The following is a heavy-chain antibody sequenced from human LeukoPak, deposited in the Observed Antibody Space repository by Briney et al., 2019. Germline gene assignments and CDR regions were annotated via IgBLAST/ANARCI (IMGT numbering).Heavy chain of an antibody. CDR3: ARDLTEWARVRGNLNY. D-gene: IGHD3-10*01. V-gene: IGHV1-69*05. CDR1: GGTFSSYA. CDR2: IIPIFGTA. J-gene: IGHJ4*02. Sequence: SVKVSCKASGGTFSSYAISWVRQAPGQGLEWMGGIIPIFGTANYAQKFQDRVTMTTDTSTSTAYMELRSLTHDDTAVYYCARDLTEWARVRGNLNYWGQGTLVTASS.